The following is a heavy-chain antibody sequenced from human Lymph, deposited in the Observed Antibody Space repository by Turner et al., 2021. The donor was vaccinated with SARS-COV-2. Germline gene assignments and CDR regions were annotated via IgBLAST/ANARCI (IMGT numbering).Heavy chain of an antibody. D-gene: IGHD2-15*01. V-gene: IGHV1-24*01. CDR2: FDPEDGEI. J-gene: IGHJ6*02. CDR1: GYTLTELS. Sequence: QFQLVQSGAAVKKPGASVQVPCLDYGYTLTELSMHWVRQAHGKGREWMGGFDPEDGEIIYAQKFQGRVTMTEDTSTDTAYMELSSLRSEDTAVYYCATVLCTGSSCYYYGMDVWGQGTTVTVSS. CDR3: ATVLCTGSSCYYYGMDV.